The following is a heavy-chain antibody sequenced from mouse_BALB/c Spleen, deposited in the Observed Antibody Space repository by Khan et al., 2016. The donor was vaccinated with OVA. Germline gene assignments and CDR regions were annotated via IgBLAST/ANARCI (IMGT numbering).Heavy chain of an antibody. Sequence: QVQLKESGPGLVAPSQSLSITCTVSGFSLTGYGVNWVRQPPGKGLEWLGMIWGDGSTDCNSALKSRLSISKDNSKSQVFLKMNSLQTDDTARYYCAREIYYDYAYYYAMDYWGQGTSVTVSS. D-gene: IGHD2-4*01. J-gene: IGHJ4*01. CDR3: AREIYYDYAYYYAMDY. V-gene: IGHV2-6-7*01. CDR1: GFSLTGYG. CDR2: IWGDGST.